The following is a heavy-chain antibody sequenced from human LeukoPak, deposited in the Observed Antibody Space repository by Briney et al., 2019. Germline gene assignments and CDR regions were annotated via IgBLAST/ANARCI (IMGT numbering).Heavy chain of an antibody. V-gene: IGHV1-24*01. CDR1: GYTLTELS. Sequence: ASVKVSCKVSGYTLTELSMHWVRQAPGKGLEWMGGFDPEDGETIYARKFQGRVTMTEDTSTDTAYMELSSLRSEDTAVYYCATGSGHDSSGYYYRYYYYYMDVWGKGTTVTVSS. CDR3: ATGSGHDSSGYYYRYYYYYMDV. CDR2: FDPEDGET. D-gene: IGHD3-22*01. J-gene: IGHJ6*03.